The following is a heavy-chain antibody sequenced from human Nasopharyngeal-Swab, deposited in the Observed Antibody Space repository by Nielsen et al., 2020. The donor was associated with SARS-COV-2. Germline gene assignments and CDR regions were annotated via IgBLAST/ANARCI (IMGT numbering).Heavy chain of an antibody. CDR2: IWYDGSNK. Sequence: GESLKISWAASGFTFSSYGIHWVRQAPGKGLEWVAVIWYDGSNKYYADSVKGRFTISRDNSKNTLYLQMNSLRAEDTAVYYCARDFNWGYYYYHYMDVWGKGTTVTVSS. CDR3: ARDFNWGYYYYHYMDV. V-gene: IGHV3-33*01. D-gene: IGHD7-27*01. CDR1: GFTFSSYG. J-gene: IGHJ6*03.